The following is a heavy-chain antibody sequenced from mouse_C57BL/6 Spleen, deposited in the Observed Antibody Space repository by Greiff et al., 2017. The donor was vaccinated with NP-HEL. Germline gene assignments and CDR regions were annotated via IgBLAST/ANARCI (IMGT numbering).Heavy chain of an antibody. V-gene: IGHV1-15*01. CDR2: IDPETGGT. J-gene: IGHJ2*01. CDR3: TKGRPYYFDY. Sequence: VQLQQSGAELVRPGASVTLSCKASGYTFTDYDMHWVKQTPVHGLEWIGAIDPETGGTAYNQKFKGKAILTADKSSSTAYMELRSLTSEDSAVYYCTKGRPYYFDYWGQGTTLTVSS. D-gene: IGHD3-3*01. CDR1: GYTFTDYD.